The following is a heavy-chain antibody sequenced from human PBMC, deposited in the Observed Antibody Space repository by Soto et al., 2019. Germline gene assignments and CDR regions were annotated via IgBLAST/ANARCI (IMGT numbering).Heavy chain of an antibody. CDR3: ARDVSSRSASFY. V-gene: IGHV3-30-3*01. D-gene: IGHD6-13*01. CDR2: ISYDGSNK. Sequence: GGSLRLSCAASGFSFSSYAVHWVRQAPGKGLEWVAVISYDGSNKYYADSVKGRFTISRDNSKNTLYLQMNSLRAEDTAVYYCARDVSSRSASFYRDQVTLGTVYS. CDR1: GFSFSSYA. J-gene: IGHJ4*02.